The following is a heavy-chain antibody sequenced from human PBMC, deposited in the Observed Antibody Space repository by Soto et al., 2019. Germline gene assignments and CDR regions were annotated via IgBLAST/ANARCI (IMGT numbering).Heavy chain of an antibody. V-gene: IGHV4-31*02. CDR2: IYYSGST. CDR3: AREGGIVGATAADY. J-gene: IGHJ4*02. Sequence: SWIRQHPGKGLEWIGYIYYSGSTYYNPSLKSRVTISVDTSKNQFSLKLSSVTAADTAVYYCAREGGIVGATAADYWGQGT. D-gene: IGHD1-26*01.